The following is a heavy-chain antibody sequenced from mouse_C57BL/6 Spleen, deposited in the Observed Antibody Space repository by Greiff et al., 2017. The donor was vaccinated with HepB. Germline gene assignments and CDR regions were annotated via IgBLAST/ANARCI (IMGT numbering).Heavy chain of an antibody. CDR1: GYTFTSYW. CDR3: AIEGTVVASPYYAMDY. Sequence: QVQLQQPGAELVKPGASVKVSCKASGYTFTSYWMHWVKQRPGQGLEWIGRIHPSDSDTNYNQKFKGKATLTVDKSSSTAYMQLSSLTSEDSAVYYCAIEGTVVASPYYAMDYWGQGTSVTVSS. V-gene: IGHV1-74*01. D-gene: IGHD1-1*01. J-gene: IGHJ4*01. CDR2: IHPSDSDT.